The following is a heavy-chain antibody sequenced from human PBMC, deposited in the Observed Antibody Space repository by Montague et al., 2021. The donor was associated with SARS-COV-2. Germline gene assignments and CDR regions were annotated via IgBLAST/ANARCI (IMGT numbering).Heavy chain of an antibody. V-gene: IGHV4-39*01. J-gene: IGHJ4*02. Sequence: SETLSLTCSVSGDSIGSKGYYWDWIRQSPGKGLEWIGTIYSGGTVSYSVTTYYNPSLKSRVTISVDTSKTQFSLKLTSVTASDTAVYYCARGTRHDYGDSHYLDDWGQGAPVTVSS. CDR1: GDSIGSKGYY. CDR2: IYSGGTVSYSVTT. D-gene: IGHD4-17*01. CDR3: ARGTRHDYGDSHYLDD.